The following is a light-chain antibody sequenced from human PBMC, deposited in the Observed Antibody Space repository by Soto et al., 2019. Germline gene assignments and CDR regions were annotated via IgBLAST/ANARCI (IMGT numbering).Light chain of an antibody. CDR2: WAS. CDR3: QLYFCHPLT. J-gene: IGKJ4*01. CDR1: QTISYTSINKTY. V-gene: IGKV4-1*01. Sequence: IVITQSTEKLSGSLGERATISFKSVQTISYTSINKTYLAWYQQRPGQPPKLLIYWASIRGSGVPDRLSGSGFGTDFTLTISCLQTEDVTVYCCQLYFCHPLTFSGGGNVDIK.